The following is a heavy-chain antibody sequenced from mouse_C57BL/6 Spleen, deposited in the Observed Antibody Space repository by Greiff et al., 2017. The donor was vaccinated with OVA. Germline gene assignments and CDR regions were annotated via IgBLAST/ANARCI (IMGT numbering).Heavy chain of an antibody. CDR3: TRSRANYGSSYHYAMDY. Sequence: QVQLKQSGAELVRPGASVTLSCKASGYTFTDYEMHWVKQTPVHGLEWIGAIDPETGGTAYNQKFKGKAILTADKSSSTAYMERRSLTSEDSAVYYCTRSRANYGSSYHYAMDYWGQGTSVTVSS. CDR1: GYTFTDYE. D-gene: IGHD1-1*01. V-gene: IGHV1-15*01. J-gene: IGHJ4*01. CDR2: IDPETGGT.